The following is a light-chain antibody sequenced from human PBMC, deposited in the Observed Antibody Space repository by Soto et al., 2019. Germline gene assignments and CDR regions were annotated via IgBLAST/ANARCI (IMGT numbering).Light chain of an antibody. CDR3: QQIYSAPLT. CDR2: AAS. CDR1: QSITTY. V-gene: IGKV1-39*01. Sequence: IQMAQSPSPLSASVGDRVTLPCRASQSITTYLNWYRQKPGKAPKLLIYAASSLQSGVPSRFSGSGSETEFTLSISSLQPEDFATYFCQQIYSAPLTFGGGTKVDIK. J-gene: IGKJ4*01.